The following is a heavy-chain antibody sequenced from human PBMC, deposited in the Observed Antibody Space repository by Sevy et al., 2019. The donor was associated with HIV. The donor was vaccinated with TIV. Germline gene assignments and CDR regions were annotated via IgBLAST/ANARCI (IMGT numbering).Heavy chain of an antibody. J-gene: IGHJ4*02. D-gene: IGHD2-21*01. CDR3: VRGLQTHCDRTACPLDY. V-gene: IGHV3-13*01. CDR1: GFTFSGSD. Sequence: GGSLRLSCAASGFTFSGSDMHWVRQVKGKGLEWISSIGTLGDTFYADSVKGRFTISRDNAQSYLYLPMSSLKVGDTALYFCVRGLQTHCDRTACPLDYWGQGTLVTVSS. CDR2: IGTLGDT.